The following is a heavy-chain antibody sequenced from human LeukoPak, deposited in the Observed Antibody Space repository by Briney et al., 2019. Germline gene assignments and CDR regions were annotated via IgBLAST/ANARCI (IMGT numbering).Heavy chain of an antibody. J-gene: IGHJ3*02. V-gene: IGHV1-58*01. Sequence: SVKVSCKTSGFTFSNSAVQWVRQARGQRLEWIGWIVVGSSNTDYTQKFQERVTITRDMSTGTAYMELTSLTSEDTAVYYCAARPGGYASFDIWGQGTMVTVSS. CDR2: IVVGSSNT. CDR1: GFTFSNSA. CDR3: AARPGGYASFDI. D-gene: IGHD3-16*01.